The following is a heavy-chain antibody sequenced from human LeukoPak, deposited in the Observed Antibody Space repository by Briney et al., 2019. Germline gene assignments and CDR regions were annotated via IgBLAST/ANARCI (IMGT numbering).Heavy chain of an antibody. CDR1: GYTFTSYD. J-gene: IGHJ5*02. CDR3: ARGRYRYCSGGSCYSRWFDP. CDR2: MNPNSGNT. Sequence: ASVKVSCKASGYTFTSYDINRVRQATGQGLEWMGWMNPNSGNTGYAQKFQGRVTMTRNTSISTAYMELSSLRSEDTAVYYCARGRYRYCSGGSCYSRWFDPWGQGTLVTVSS. V-gene: IGHV1-8*01. D-gene: IGHD2-15*01.